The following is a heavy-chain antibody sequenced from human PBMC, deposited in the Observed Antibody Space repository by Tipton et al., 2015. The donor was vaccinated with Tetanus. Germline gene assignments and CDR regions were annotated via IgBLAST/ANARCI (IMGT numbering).Heavy chain of an antibody. CDR1: GGSISSYY. D-gene: IGHD2-8*01. CDR2: IYYSGST. J-gene: IGHJ6*02. V-gene: IGHV4-59*08. Sequence: TLSLTCTVSGGSISSYYWSWIRQPPGKGLEWIGYIYYSGSTNYNPSLKSRVTISVDTSKNQFSLKLSSVTAADTAVYYCAGSGGYCTNGVCFRLFSYYYYGMDVWGQGTTVTVSS. CDR3: AGSGGYCTNGVCFRLFSYYYYGMDV.